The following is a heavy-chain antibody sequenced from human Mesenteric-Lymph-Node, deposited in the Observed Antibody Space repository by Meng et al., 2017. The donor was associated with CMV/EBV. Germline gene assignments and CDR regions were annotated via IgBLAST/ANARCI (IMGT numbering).Heavy chain of an antibody. D-gene: IGHD3-10*01. V-gene: IGHV1-2*06. CDR1: GYTFTAYF. J-gene: IGHJ4*02. CDR3: AREEYYYGSGSPPY. CDR2: INPNSGAT. Sequence: ASGYTFTAYFIHWVRQAPGQGLEWMGRINPNSGATKYAQKFQGRVTMTRDTSISTAYMELSRVRFDDTAVYYCAREEYYYGSGSPPYWGQGTLVTVSS.